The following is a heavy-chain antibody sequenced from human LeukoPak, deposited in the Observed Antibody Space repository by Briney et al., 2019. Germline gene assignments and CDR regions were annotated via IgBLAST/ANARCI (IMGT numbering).Heavy chain of an antibody. CDR2: INHSGST. CDR1: GGSISSYY. V-gene: IGHV4-34*01. CDR3: ARGVVVVTAPSYYYYYYGMDV. J-gene: IGHJ6*02. D-gene: IGHD2-21*02. Sequence: SETLSLTCTVSGGSISSYYWSWIRQPPGKGLEWIGEINHSGSTNYNPSLKSRVTISVDTSKNQFSLKLSSVTAADTAVYYCARGVVVVTAPSYYYYYYGMDVWGQGTTVTVSS.